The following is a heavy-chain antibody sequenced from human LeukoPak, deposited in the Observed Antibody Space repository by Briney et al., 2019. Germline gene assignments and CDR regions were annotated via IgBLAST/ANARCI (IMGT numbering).Heavy chain of an antibody. CDR3: ATSGIDIVVVVAASYGMDV. CDR1: GGTFSSYA. CDR2: IIPILGIA. D-gene: IGHD2-15*01. Sequence: ASVKVSYKASGGTFSSYAISWVRQAPGQGLEWMGRIIPILGIANYAQKFQGRVTITADKSTSTAYMELSSLRSEDTAVYYCATSGIDIVVVVAASYGMDVWGQGTTVTVSS. V-gene: IGHV1-69*04. J-gene: IGHJ6*02.